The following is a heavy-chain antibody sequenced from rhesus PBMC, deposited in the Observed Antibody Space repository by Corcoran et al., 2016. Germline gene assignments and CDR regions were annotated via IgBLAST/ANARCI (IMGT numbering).Heavy chain of an antibody. J-gene: IGHJ4*01. D-gene: IGHD6-37*01. Sequence: QVQLQESGPGLVKPSETLSLTCAVSGGSISSGYYSWSWIRQPPGKGLEWIGYITSRGRTTYNPSRKSRVTISGDTSKNQFSLKLSSVTAEDTAVYYCARDLGGIAVAGSFDYWGQGVLVTVSS. CDR3: ARDLGGIAVAGSFDY. V-gene: IGHV4-122*02. CDR2: ITSRGRT. CDR1: GGSISSGYYS.